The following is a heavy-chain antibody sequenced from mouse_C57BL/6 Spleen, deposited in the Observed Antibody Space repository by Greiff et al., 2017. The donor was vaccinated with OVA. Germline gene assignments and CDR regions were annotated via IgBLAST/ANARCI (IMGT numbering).Heavy chain of an antibody. CDR3: ARDIFVDYGSSYDY. CDR2: INPSNGGT. D-gene: IGHD1-1*01. CDR1: GYTFTSYW. Sequence: VQLQQPGTELVKPGASVKLSCKASGYTFTSYWMHWVKQRPGQGLEWIGNINPSNGGTNYNEKFQSKATLTVDKSSSTAYMQLSSLTSEDSAVYYCARDIFVDYGSSYDYWGQGTTLTVSS. J-gene: IGHJ2*01. V-gene: IGHV1-53*01.